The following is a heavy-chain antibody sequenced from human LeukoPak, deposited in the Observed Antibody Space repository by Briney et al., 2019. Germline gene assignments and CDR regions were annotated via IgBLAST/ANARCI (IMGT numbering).Heavy chain of an antibody. CDR3: AKRVSYSSGSHFDY. J-gene: IGHJ4*02. V-gene: IGHV3-23*01. CDR2: VSDSGSST. D-gene: IGHD3-10*01. CDR1: GFTFSSYA. Sequence: GGSLRLSCAASGFTFSSYAMSWVRQAPGRGLEWVSIVSDSGSSTYYADSVKGRFTISRDNSKNTLYLQMNGLRAEDSAIYYCAKRVSYSSGSHFDYWGQGTLVTVSS.